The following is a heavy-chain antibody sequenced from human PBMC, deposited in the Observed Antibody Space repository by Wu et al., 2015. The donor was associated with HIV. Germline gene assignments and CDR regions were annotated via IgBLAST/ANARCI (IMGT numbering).Heavy chain of an antibody. CDR3: ARDGPSSTDRDIPVDYYYYMDV. Sequence: QVQLLQSGAQVKKPGASVKVSCKASRYTFTGYYIYWVRQAPGQGLEWMGWINPNSGATNYAQNFQGRVTMTRDTSVSTAYMELNRLRSDDTAVYYCARDGPSSTDRDIPVDYYYYMDVVGTKGTTVTVSS. CDR2: INPNSGAT. J-gene: IGHJ6*03. D-gene: IGHD5-12*01. CDR1: RYTFTGYY. V-gene: IGHV1-2*02.